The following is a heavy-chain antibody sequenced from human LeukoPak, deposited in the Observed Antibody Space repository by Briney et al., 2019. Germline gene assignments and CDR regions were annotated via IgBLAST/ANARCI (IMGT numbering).Heavy chain of an antibody. J-gene: IGHJ6*03. Sequence: GGSLRLSCAASEFSVGSNYMTWVRQAPGKGLEWVSLIYSGGSTYYADSVKGRFTISRDNSKNSLYLQMNSLRAEDTALYYCAKDGYSSSGYYMDVWGKGTTVTVSS. CDR2: IYSGGST. V-gene: IGHV3-53*05. CDR1: EFSVGSNY. D-gene: IGHD6-13*01. CDR3: AKDGYSSSGYYMDV.